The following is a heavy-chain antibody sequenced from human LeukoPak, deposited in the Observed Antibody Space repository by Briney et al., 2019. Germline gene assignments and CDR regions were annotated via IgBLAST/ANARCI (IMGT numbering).Heavy chain of an antibody. CDR1: EFTVTTNY. J-gene: IGHJ6*04. CDR2: IYPGGAI. V-gene: IGHV3-53*01. Sequence: GGSLRLSCAASEFTVTTNYMSWVRQAPGKGLQWVSVIYPGGAIYYADSVKGRFIISRDNAKNSLYLQMNSLRAEDTAVYYCAELGITMIGGVWGKGTTVTISS. D-gene: IGHD3-10*02. CDR3: AELGITMIGGV.